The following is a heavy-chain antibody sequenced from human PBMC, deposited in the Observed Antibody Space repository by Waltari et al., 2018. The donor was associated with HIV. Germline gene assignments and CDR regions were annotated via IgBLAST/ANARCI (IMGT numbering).Heavy chain of an antibody. CDR2: INPDGNTI. J-gene: IGHJ4*02. D-gene: IGHD3-10*02. Sequence: EVQLVQSGGGLFQPGGSRRLSCAASGFSVSRYWMHWVRQIPGQGLVWVSRINPDGNTINYADSVRGRFTISRDYAKNTLYLQMNSLRDEDTAMYYCVKDMFGEYDYWGQGTLVTVSS. CDR1: GFSVSRYW. V-gene: IGHV3-74*01. CDR3: VKDMFGEYDY.